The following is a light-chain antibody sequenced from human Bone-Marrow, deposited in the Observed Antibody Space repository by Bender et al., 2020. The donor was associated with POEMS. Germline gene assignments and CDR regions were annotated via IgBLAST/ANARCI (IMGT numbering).Light chain of an antibody. J-gene: IGLJ3*02. Sequence: SYVLTQPPSVSVAPGKTATITCGGNDVGSKSVNWYQQKPGQAPLLVVYDDSDRPSGIPERFSGSNFENTATLTISRVEVEDEADYYCHVWESSNDHEVFGGGTKLTVL. CDR3: HVWESSNDHEV. CDR1: DVGSKS. CDR2: DDS. V-gene: IGLV3-21*03.